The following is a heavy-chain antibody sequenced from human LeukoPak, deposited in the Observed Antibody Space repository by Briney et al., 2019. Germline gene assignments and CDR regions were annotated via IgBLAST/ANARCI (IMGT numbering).Heavy chain of an antibody. CDR3: ARGNWNDAEPYNWFDP. V-gene: IGHV5-10-1*01. CDR1: GYSFTSYW. Sequence: GESLKISCKGSGYSFTSYWISWVRQMPGKGLEWMGRIDPSDSYTNYSPSFQGHVTISADKSISTAYLQWSSLKAPDTAMYYCARGNWNDAEPYNWFDPWGQGTLVTVSS. CDR2: IDPSDSYT. J-gene: IGHJ5*02. D-gene: IGHD1-1*01.